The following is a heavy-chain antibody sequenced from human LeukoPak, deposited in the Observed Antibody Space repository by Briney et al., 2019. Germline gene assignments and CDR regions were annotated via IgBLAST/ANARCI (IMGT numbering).Heavy chain of an antibody. V-gene: IGHV3-23*01. Sequence: PGGSLRLSCAASGFRFSNYAMSWVRQAPGKGLEWVSTISDSGVTTYYADSVKGRFTISRDNSKNTLYLQLNSLRAGDTAVYYCARDRGVITRAYNFDYWGQGTLVTVSS. CDR3: ARDRGVITRAYNFDY. CDR1: GFRFSNYA. J-gene: IGHJ4*02. CDR2: ISDSGVTT. D-gene: IGHD4-23*01.